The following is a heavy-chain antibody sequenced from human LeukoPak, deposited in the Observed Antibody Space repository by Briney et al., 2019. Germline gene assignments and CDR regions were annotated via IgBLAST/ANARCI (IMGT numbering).Heavy chain of an antibody. CDR1: GGSFSGYY. Sequence: PSETLSLTCAVYGGSFSGYYWSWIRQPPGKGLEWIGEINHSGSTNYNPSLKSRVTISVDTSKNQFSLKLSSVTAADTAVYYCARHSVAVSYYFDYWGQGTLVTVSS. CDR3: ARHSVAVSYYFDY. CDR2: INHSGST. J-gene: IGHJ4*02. V-gene: IGHV4-34*01. D-gene: IGHD6-19*01.